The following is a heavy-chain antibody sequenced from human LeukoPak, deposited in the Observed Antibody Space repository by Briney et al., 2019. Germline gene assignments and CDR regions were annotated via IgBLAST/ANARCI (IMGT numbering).Heavy chain of an antibody. V-gene: IGHV1-18*01. Sequence: ASVKVSCKVSGYTFTSYGISWVRQAPGQGLEWMGWISAYNGNTNYAQKLQGRVTMTTDTSTSTAYMELRSLRSDDTAVYYCARVSGPRALWKGAGAFDIWGQGTMVTVSS. J-gene: IGHJ3*02. D-gene: IGHD1-1*01. CDR1: GYTFTSYG. CDR3: ARVSGPRALWKGAGAFDI. CDR2: ISAYNGNT.